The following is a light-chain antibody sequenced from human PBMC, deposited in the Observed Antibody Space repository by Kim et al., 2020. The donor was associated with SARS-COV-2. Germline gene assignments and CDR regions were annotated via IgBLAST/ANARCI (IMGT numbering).Light chain of an antibody. V-gene: IGLV1-40*01. J-gene: IGLJ3*02. Sequence: RVTISCTGSSSNTGGGYDVHWYQQLPGTAPKLLIYGNKNRPSGVPDRFSGSKSDTSASLAITGLQAEDDADYYCQSYDYSLSGWVFGGGTKVTVL. CDR3: QSYDYSLSGWV. CDR1: SSNTGGGYD. CDR2: GNK.